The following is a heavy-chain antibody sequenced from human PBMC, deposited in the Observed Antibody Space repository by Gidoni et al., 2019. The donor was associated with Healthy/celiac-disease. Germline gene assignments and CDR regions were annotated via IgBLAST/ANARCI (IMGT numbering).Heavy chain of an antibody. D-gene: IGHD6-6*01. Sequence: QVQLVESGGGVVQPGRSLRLSCAASGFTFSSYAMHWVRQAPGKGLEWVAVISYDGSNKYYADSVKGRFTISRDNSKNTLYLQMNSLRAEDTAVYYCARDQGHSSSAGPDYWGQGTLVTVSS. CDR1: GFTFSSYA. CDR3: ARDQGHSSSAGPDY. CDR2: ISYDGSNK. J-gene: IGHJ4*02. V-gene: IGHV3-30-3*01.